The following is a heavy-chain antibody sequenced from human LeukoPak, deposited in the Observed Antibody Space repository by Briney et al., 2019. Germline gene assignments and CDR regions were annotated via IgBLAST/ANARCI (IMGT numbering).Heavy chain of an antibody. J-gene: IGHJ4*02. D-gene: IGHD1-7*01. V-gene: IGHV3-30-3*01. Sequence: SCKVSGYTLTELSMHWVRQAPGKGLEWVAVISYDGSNKYYADSVKGRFTISRDSSKNTLFLQMNSLRAEDTALYFCARKAQYNGHYPLDYWGQGTLVTVSS. CDR3: ARKAQYNGHYPLDY. CDR1: GYTLTELS. CDR2: ISYDGSNK.